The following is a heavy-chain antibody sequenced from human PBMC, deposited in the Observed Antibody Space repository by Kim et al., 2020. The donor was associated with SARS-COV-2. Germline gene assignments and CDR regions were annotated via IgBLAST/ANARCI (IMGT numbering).Heavy chain of an antibody. V-gene: IGHV1-58*01. J-gene: IGHJ6*02. D-gene: IGHD3-22*01. CDR3: AAEGTNYDNIRDPQRYYGMAV. CDR1: GFTFINSA. CDR2: IVVGSGHT. Sequence: SVKVSCKASGFTFINSAVQWVRQARGQRLEWIGWIVVGSGHTNYAQMFQERVTITRDMSTSTAYMELSSLRSEDTAVYYCAAEGTNYDNIRDPQRYYGMAVWGQGTTVTVSS.